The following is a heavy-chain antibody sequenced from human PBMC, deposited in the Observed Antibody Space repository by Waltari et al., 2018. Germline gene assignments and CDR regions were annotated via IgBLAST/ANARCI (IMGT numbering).Heavy chain of an antibody. CDR2: INHSGST. D-gene: IGHD3-22*01. CDR1: GGSISSGSYY. V-gene: IGHV4-61*02. Sequence: QVQLQESGPGLVKPSQTLSLTCTVSGGSISSGSYYWSWIRQPAGKGLEWIGEINHSGSTNYNPSLKSRVTISVDTSKNQFSLKLSSVTAADTAVYYCASDIATYYYDSSGYFGYWGQGTLVTVSS. CDR3: ASDIATYYYDSSGYFGY. J-gene: IGHJ4*02.